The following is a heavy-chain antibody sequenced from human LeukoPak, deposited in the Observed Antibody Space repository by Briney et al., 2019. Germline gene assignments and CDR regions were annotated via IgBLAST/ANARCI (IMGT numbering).Heavy chain of an antibody. CDR3: ARGPAAVDTQNWFDP. D-gene: IGHD6-13*01. J-gene: IGHJ5*02. CDR1: GYTFTGYY. Sequence: ASVKVSCKASGYTFTGYYMHWVRQAPGQGLEWMGWINPNSGGTNYAQKFQGRVTMTRDTSISTAYMELSRLRSDDTAVYYCARGPAAVDTQNWFDPWGQGTLVTASS. V-gene: IGHV1-2*02. CDR2: INPNSGGT.